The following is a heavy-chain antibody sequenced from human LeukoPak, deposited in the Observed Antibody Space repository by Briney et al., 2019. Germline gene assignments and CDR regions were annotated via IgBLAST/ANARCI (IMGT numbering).Heavy chain of an antibody. D-gene: IGHD6-19*01. CDR1: GDSINYASY. Sequence: SETLSLTCTVSGDSINYASYWGWIRQTPGKGLEWIGSIHRGGTTYFNPSLKSRVTMSIDLSKNQFSLKLTSVAAADSAMNYCAKSIAVAGTWIDNWGQGTLVLVSS. CDR2: IHRGGTT. J-gene: IGHJ4*02. CDR3: AKSIAVAGTWIDN. V-gene: IGHV4-38-2*02.